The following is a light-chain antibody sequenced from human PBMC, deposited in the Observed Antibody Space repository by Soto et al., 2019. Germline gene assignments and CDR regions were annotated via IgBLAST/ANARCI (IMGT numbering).Light chain of an antibody. V-gene: IGLV2-14*01. CDR3: SSYTSSSIDYV. CDR2: EVS. CDR1: SSDVGGYNY. Sequence: QSALTQPASVSGSPGQSITISCTGTSSDVGGYNYVSWYQQHPGKAPKLMIYEVSNRPSGVSNRFSGSKSGNKASLTISGRQAEDEAYYYCSSYTSSSIDYVFGAGTKLTVL. J-gene: IGLJ1*01.